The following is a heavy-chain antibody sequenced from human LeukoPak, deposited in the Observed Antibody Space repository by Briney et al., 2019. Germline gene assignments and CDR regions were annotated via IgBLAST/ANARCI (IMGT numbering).Heavy chain of an antibody. CDR1: GYTFTSYY. CDR2: INPSGGST. CDR3: ASWGAGTGAFDI. V-gene: IGHV1-46*01. J-gene: IGHJ3*02. Sequence: GASVKVSCKASGYTFTSYYMHWVRQAPGQGLEWMGIINPSGGSTSYAQKFQGRVTMTRDMSTSTVYMELSSLRAEDTAVYYCASWGAGTGAFDIWGQGTMVTVSS. D-gene: IGHD6-19*01.